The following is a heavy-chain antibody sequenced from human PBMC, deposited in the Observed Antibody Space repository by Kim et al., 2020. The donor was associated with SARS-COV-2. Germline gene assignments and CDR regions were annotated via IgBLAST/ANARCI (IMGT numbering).Heavy chain of an antibody. CDR3: TTEIQLEPGGGMDV. V-gene: IGHV3-15*01. J-gene: IGHJ6*02. Sequence: GGSLRLSCAASGFTFSNAWMSWVRQAQGKGLEWVGRIKSKTDDGTTDYAAPVKGRFTISRDVLKNTLYLQMNSLKTEDTAVYYCTTEIQLEPGGGMDVWGQGTTVTVSS. CDR2: IKSKTDDGTT. CDR1: GFTFSNAW. D-gene: IGHD1-1*01.